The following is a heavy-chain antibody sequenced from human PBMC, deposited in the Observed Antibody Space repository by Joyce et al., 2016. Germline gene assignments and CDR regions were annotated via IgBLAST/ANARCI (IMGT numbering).Heavy chain of an antibody. J-gene: IGHJ5*02. CDR3: ARSQWLAPLSP. Sequence: QVQLQQWGAGLLKPSETLSLTCAVYGGPFRGYFWRWVRQPPGKGLEWIGDINYSRNSNYSPSLKSRVTISIDTSKNQFSMKMMSVSAADTATYYCARSQWLAPLSPWGQGSLVTVSS. D-gene: IGHD6-19*01. CDR2: INYSRNS. V-gene: IGHV4-34*02. CDR1: GGPFRGYF.